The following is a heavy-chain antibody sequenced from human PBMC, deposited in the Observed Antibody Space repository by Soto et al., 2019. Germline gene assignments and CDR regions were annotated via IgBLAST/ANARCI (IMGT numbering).Heavy chain of an antibody. CDR2: ISGGGGST. CDR3: AKDPKSSSRMGTIDY. V-gene: IGHV3-23*01. CDR1: GFTFSNYA. J-gene: IGHJ4*01. D-gene: IGHD6-13*01. Sequence: GGSLRLSCAASGFTFSNYAMSWARQAPGKGLEWASSISGGGGSTYYADSVKGRFTISRDNSKNTLYLQMNSLRAEDTAIYYCAKDPKSSSRMGTIDYWGHGTLVTVS.